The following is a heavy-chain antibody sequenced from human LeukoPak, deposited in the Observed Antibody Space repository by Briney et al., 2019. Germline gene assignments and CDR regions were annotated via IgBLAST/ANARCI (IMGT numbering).Heavy chain of an antibody. V-gene: IGHV3-74*01. CDR1: GFTFTSYW. CDR2: IKSDGTSI. Sequence: GGSLRLSCAASGFTFTSYWIHWVRQAPGKGLVWVSRIKSDGTSINYADSVKGRFTISRDNTKNTVYLQMNSLTAEDTAVYYCARGMFGGYCTDYWGQGTLVTVSS. D-gene: IGHD3-3*01. J-gene: IGHJ4*02. CDR3: ARGMFGGYCTDY.